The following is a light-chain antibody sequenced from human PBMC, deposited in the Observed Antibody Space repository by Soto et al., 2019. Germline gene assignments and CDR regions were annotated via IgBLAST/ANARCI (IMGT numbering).Light chain of an antibody. V-gene: IGKV3-15*01. J-gene: IGKJ1*01. CDR2: GAS. Sequence: EIVMTQSPATLSVSPGERATLSCRASQSVGSNLAWYQQRPGQAPRLLIYGASTRATGIPARFSGSGSGTGFTLILSSLQSEDFAGYYCQQYNNWPPGWTFGQGTKVEIK. CDR3: QQYNNWPPGWT. CDR1: QSVGSN.